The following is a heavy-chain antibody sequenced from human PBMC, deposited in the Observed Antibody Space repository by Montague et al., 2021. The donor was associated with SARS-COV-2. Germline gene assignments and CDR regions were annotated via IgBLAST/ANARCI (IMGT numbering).Heavy chain of an antibody. J-gene: IGHJ6*02. CDR1: GFTVSSNY. V-gene: IGHV3-53*04. Sequence: SLRLSCAASGFTVSSNYMSWVRQAPGKGLEWVSVIYSGGSTYYAXXVKGRFTISRHNSRNTLYLRMNSLRAEDTAVYYCARGKDYYDSSGYYLPLNGMDVWGQGTTVTVSS. CDR2: IYSGGST. CDR3: ARGKDYYDSSGYYLPLNGMDV. D-gene: IGHD3-22*01.